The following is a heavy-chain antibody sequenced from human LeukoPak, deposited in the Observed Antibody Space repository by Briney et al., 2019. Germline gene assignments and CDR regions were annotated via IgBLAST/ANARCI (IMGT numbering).Heavy chain of an antibody. CDR2: INHSGST. CDR3: AREYYYDSSGYYSDYNYFDY. V-gene: IGHV4-34*01. D-gene: IGHD3-22*01. J-gene: IGHJ4*02. Sequence: PSETLSLTCAVYGGSFSGYYWSWIRQPPGKGLEWIGEINHSGSTNYNPSLKSRVTISVDTSKNQFSLKLSSVTAADTAVYYCAREYYYDSSGYYSDYNYFDYWGQGTLVTVSS. CDR1: GGSFSGYY.